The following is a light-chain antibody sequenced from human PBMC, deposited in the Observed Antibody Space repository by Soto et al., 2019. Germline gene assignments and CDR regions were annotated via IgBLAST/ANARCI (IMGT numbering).Light chain of an antibody. V-gene: IGLV2-11*01. Sequence: QSALIQPRSVSGSPGQSVTISCTGTSSDVGVYKYVSWYRQHPGKAPKLMIYDVITRPSGVPDRFSGSKSGNTASLTISGLQAEEAADYYCCSYAGDYTFVFGSGTKLTVL. J-gene: IGLJ1*01. CDR1: SSDVGVYKY. CDR2: DVI. CDR3: CSYAGDYTFV.